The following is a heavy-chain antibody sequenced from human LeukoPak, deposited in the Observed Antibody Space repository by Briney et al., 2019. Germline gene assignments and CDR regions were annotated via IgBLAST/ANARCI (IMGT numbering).Heavy chain of an antibody. CDR3: ASGATSGTYNCDS. J-gene: IGHJ4*02. CDR1: SYSISSGYY. D-gene: IGHD1-26*01. CDR2: INHSGST. V-gene: IGHV4-38-2*01. Sequence: SETLSLTCAVSSYSISSGYYWGWIRQPPGKGLEWIGEINHSGSTNYEPSLKSRVTISVDTSKNQFSLKLTSVSASERGVYYCASGATSGTYNCDSWGQGTLVTVSS.